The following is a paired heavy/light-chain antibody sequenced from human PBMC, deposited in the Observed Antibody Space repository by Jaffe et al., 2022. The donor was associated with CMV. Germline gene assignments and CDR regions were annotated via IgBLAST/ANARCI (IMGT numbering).Light chain of an antibody. Sequence: DIQMTQSPSSLSASVGDRVTITCRASQSISNYLNWYQQRPGKAPELLIYAASSLQSGVPSRFSGSGSGTDFTLTISSLQPEDFATYYCQQSYSDPYTFGQGTKLEIK. V-gene: IGKV1-39*01. CDR2: AAS. CDR3: QQSYSDPYT. CDR1: QSISNY. J-gene: IGKJ2*01.
Heavy chain of an antibody. CDR1: GFSFSSYA. J-gene: IGHJ6*03. CDR3: AKRTTANNGPYYYYYMDV. V-gene: IGHV3-23*04. Sequence: EVQLVESGGGLVQPGGSLRLSCAASGFSFSSYAMNWVRQAPGKGLEWVSAISGSGGSTYYADSVKGRFTISRDNSKNTLFLQMNSLRDEDTAVYYCAKRTTANNGPYYYYYMDVWGKGTTVTVSS. CDR2: ISGSGGST. D-gene: IGHD4-17*01.